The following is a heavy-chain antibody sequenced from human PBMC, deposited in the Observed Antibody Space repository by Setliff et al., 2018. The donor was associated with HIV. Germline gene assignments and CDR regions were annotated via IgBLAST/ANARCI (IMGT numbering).Heavy chain of an antibody. D-gene: IGHD3-9*01. CDR1: GGSISSFY. Sequence: PSETLSLTCTVSGGSISSFYWTWIRQPPGKGLEWIGYIYYSGSTNYNPSLKSRLTISVDTSKNQVSLKLSSVTAADTAVYYCARDQPQDYDSLTGYYTGRYFDYWGRGTLVTVSS. CDR2: IYYSGST. J-gene: IGHJ4*02. V-gene: IGHV4-59*01. CDR3: ARDQPQDYDSLTGYYTGRYFDY.